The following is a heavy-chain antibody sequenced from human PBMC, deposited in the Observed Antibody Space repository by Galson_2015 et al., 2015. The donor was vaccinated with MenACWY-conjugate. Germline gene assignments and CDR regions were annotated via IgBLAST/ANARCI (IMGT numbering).Heavy chain of an antibody. CDR2: IKQDGSGE. CDR1: GFTFSSSW. V-gene: IGHV3-7*03. D-gene: IGHD6-19*01. J-gene: IGHJ3*01. Sequence: SLRLSCAASGFTFSSSWMGWVRQAPGKGLEWVANIKQDGSGEYYVDSVKGRFIISRDNAKNSLSLQMDSLRVEDTAVYYCARAKEQWLSKTFDLWGQGTMVTVSS. CDR3: ARAKEQWLSKTFDL.